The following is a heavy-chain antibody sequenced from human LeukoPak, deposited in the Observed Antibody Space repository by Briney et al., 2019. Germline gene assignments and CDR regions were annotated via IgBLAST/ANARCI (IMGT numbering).Heavy chain of an antibody. CDR1: GYTFTSYY. CDR2: INPSGGNT. CDR3: ARADGIVGSGTGYY. D-gene: IGHD1-26*01. J-gene: IGHJ4*02. Sequence: SSEKVSYKASGYTFTSYYMHWVGQAPGRGLEWMGIINPSGGNTRYPQKFQGRVTMTSDMSTSTVYLELSSLRFDDTAVYYCARADGIVGSGTGYYWGQGTLVTVSS. V-gene: IGHV1-46*01.